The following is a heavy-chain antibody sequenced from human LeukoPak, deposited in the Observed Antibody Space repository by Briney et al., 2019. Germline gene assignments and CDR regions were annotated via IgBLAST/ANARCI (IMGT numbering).Heavy chain of an antibody. V-gene: IGHV4-39*01. CDR3: ARSSGGYSYGQRDY. D-gene: IGHD5-18*01. CDR1: GGSISSSSYY. CDR2: IYYSGST. J-gene: IGHJ4*02. Sequence: SETLSLTCTVSGGSISSSSYYWGWIRQPPGKGLEWIGSIYYSGSTYYNPSLKSRVTISVDTSKNQFSLKLTSVTAADTAVYYCARSSGGYSYGQRDYWGQGTLVTVSS.